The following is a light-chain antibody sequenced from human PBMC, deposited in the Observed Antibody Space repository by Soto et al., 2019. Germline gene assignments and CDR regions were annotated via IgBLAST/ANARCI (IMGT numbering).Light chain of an antibody. CDR2: GAS. CDR3: QQYNNWPLT. Sequence: EIVMTQSPATLSVSPGERDTLSCRASQSVSSNLAWYQQKPGQAPRLLIYGASTRATGIPARFSGSGSGTEFTLTLSSLQSEDFAVYYCQQYNNWPLTFGGGTKVDIK. J-gene: IGKJ4*01. V-gene: IGKV3-15*01. CDR1: QSVSSN.